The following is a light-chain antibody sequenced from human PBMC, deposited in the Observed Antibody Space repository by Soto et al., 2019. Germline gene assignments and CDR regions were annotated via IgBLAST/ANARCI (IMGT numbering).Light chain of an antibody. V-gene: IGKV3-20*01. CDR3: QQYGSSPPLT. CDR2: GAS. Sequence: ELVLTQSPGTLSLSPGERATLSCRASQSVNSSYLAWYQQKPGQAPRRLIYGASTRATGIPDRFSGSGSGTDFTLTISRLEPEDVAVYDCQQYGSSPPLTFGGGTKVEIK. CDR1: QSVNSSY. J-gene: IGKJ4*01.